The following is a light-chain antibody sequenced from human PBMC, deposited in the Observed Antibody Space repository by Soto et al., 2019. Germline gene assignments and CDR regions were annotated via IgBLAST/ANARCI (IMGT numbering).Light chain of an antibody. CDR2: RDN. Sequence: QSVLTQPPSASGTPGQRVTISCSGSSSNIGSNYVYWYQQLPRTVPKLLLYRDNQRPSGVPDRFSDSKSGTSASLAISGLRSDDEADYYCAAWDDTLSGVVFGGGTKVTVL. V-gene: IGLV1-47*01. CDR3: AAWDDTLSGVV. CDR1: SSNIGSNY. J-gene: IGLJ2*01.